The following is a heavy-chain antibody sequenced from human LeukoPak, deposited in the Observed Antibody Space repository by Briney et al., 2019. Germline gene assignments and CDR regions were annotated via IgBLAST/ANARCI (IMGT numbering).Heavy chain of an antibody. CDR2: IYTSGST. V-gene: IGHV4-4*07. CDR1: GGSISSYY. Sequence: SETLSLTCTVSGGSISSYYWSWIRQPAGKGLEWIGRIYTSGSTNYNPSLKSRVTMSVDTSKNQFSLKLSSVTAADTAVYYCARRDPGYCSSTSCLDAFDIWGQGTMVTVSS. CDR3: ARRDPGYCSSTSCLDAFDI. D-gene: IGHD2-2*01. J-gene: IGHJ3*02.